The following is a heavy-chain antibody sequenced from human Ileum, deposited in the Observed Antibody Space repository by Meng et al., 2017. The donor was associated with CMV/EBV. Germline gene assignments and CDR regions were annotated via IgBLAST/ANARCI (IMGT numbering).Heavy chain of an antibody. CDR2: IIPVFGTT. D-gene: IGHD2-21*01. CDR1: GGTFSNFA. V-gene: IGHV1-69*05. Sequence: SVKVSCKASGGTFSNFAITWVRQAPGQGLELMGGIIPVFGTTNYAQKFQGRVTITTDESTGTAYMDLSSLTSEDTAVYYCARTHCGGDCYSYYFNFWGQGTRVTVSS. CDR3: ARTHCGGDCYSYYFNF. J-gene: IGHJ4*02.